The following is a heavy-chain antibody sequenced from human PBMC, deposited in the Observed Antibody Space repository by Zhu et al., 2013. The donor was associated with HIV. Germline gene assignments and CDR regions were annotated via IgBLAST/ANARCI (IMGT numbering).Heavy chain of an antibody. Sequence: QVQLVQSGAEVKKPGASVKVSCKASGYTFTSYDINWVRQATGQGLEWMGWMNPNSGNTGYAQKFQGRVTMTRNTSISTAYMELSSLRSEDTAVYYCARARDIEWCSCYSGYFDYWGQGTLVTVSS. CDR3: ARARDIEWCSCYSGYFDY. J-gene: IGHJ4*02. CDR2: MNPNSGNT. V-gene: IGHV1-8*01. D-gene: IGHD2-15*01. CDR1: GYTFTSYD.